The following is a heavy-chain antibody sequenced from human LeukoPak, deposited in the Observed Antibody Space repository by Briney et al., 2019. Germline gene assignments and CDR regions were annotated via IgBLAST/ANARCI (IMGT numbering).Heavy chain of an antibody. Sequence: PGRSLRLSCAASGFTFSSYGMHRVRQAPGKGLEWVAVIWYDGSNKYYADSVKGRFTISRDNSKNTLYLQMNSLRAEDTAVYYCARDSPLGTYGSGSYLDYWGQGTLVTVSS. D-gene: IGHD3-10*01. J-gene: IGHJ4*02. CDR1: GFTFSSYG. CDR3: ARDSPLGTYGSGSYLDY. V-gene: IGHV3-33*01. CDR2: IWYDGSNK.